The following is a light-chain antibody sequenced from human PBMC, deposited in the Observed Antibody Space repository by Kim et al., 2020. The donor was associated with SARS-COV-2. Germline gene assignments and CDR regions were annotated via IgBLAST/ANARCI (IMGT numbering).Light chain of an antibody. V-gene: IGKV1-17*03. CDR1: QGISFY. CDR3: LQHDTYPWT. CDR2: GTS. Sequence: DIQMTQSPSAMTASVGDRVNITCRASQGISFYLAWFQQKPGKVPRGLIYGTSSLQSGVPSRFSGSGSGTEFTLTIRNLQPEDFASYYCLQHDTYPWTFGRGTKVDIK. J-gene: IGKJ1*01.